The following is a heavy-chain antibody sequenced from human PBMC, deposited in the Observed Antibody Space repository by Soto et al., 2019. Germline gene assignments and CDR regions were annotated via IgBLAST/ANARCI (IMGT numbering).Heavy chain of an antibody. V-gene: IGHV3-23*01. CDR1: GFTFSNYV. J-gene: IGHJ4*02. D-gene: IGHD2-2*01. CDR2: VSGSGIDT. Sequence: EVQLLESGGGLVQPGGSLRLSCAASGFTFSNYVMSWVRQAPGKGLEWVSAVSGSGIDTYHADSVKGRFTTSRDNSKNTLYLQMNSLRGEDTAVYYCAKGSGSNRPYYFDYWGQGTLVTVST. CDR3: AKGSGSNRPYYFDY.